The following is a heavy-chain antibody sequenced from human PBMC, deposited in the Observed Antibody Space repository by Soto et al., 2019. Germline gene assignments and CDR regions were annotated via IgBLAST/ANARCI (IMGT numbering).Heavy chain of an antibody. V-gene: IGHV4-59*08. CDR2: IYYSGST. CDR1: GGSISSYY. Sequence: PSETLSLTCTVSGGSISSYYWSWIRQPPGKGLEWIGYIYYSGSTNYNPSLKSRVTISVDTSKNQFSLKLSSVTAADTAAYYCARLKSASEYYFDYWGQGTLVTVSS. J-gene: IGHJ4*02. CDR3: ARLKSASEYYFDY.